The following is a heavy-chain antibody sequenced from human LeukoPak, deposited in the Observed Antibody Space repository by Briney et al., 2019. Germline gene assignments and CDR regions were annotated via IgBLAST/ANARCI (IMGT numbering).Heavy chain of an antibody. J-gene: IGHJ3*02. V-gene: IGHV3-23*03. Sequence: GGSLRLSCEASGVRITTYAVNWVRQAPGKGLEWVSFVNGDGRSTKYAESVEGRFTISRDDSRTLVSLQMTSLRVDDTATYYCARGHLSGWDILAIWGEGTKVTVS. D-gene: IGHD6-19*01. CDR1: GVRITTYA. CDR2: VNGDGRST. CDR3: ARGHLSGWDILAI.